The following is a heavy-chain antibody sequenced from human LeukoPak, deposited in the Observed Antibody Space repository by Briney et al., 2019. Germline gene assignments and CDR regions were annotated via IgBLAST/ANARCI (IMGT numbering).Heavy chain of an antibody. V-gene: IGHV3-15*01. D-gene: IGHD3-22*01. CDR3: TNTPTYYYDSSGYYYYEA. Sequence: GGSLRLSCAASKFTFSDYSMSWVRQAPGKGLEWVGRIKSKTDGGTTDYAAPVKGRFTISRDDSKNTLYLQMNSLKTEDTAVYYCTNTPTYYYDSSGYYYYEAWGQGTLVTVSS. CDR2: IKSKTDGGTT. CDR1: KFTFSDYS. J-gene: IGHJ4*02.